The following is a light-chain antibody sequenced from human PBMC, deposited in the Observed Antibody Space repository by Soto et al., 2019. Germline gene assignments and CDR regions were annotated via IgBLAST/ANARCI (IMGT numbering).Light chain of an antibody. V-gene: IGKV1-12*01. CDR3: QEADSFN. CDR1: QAISSW. J-gene: IGKJ4*01. Sequence: DIQMTQSPSSVSASVGDRVTITCRASQAISSWLAWYQQKPGRAPRLLIYASSSLQSGVPSRFSGSGSGTDFPLTISSLQPEDFATYYCQEADSFNFGGGTNVEIK. CDR2: ASS.